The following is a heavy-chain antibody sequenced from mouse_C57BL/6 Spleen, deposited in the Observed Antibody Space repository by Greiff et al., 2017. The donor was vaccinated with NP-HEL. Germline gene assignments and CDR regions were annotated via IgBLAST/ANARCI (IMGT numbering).Heavy chain of an antibody. CDR3: ARHDPPLIYAMDY. D-gene: IGHD6-1*01. V-gene: IGHV5-6*02. CDR2: ISSGGSYT. J-gene: IGHJ4*01. Sequence: EVMLVESGGDLVKPGGSLKLSCAASGFTFSSYGMSWVRQTPDKRLEWVATISSGGSYTYYPDSVKGRFTISRDNAKNTLYLQMSSLKSEDTAMYYCARHDPPLIYAMDYWGQGTSVTVSS. CDR1: GFTFSSYG.